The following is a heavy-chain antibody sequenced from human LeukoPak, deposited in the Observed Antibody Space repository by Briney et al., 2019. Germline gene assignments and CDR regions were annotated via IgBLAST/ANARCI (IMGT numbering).Heavy chain of an antibody. Sequence: PSDTLSLTCTVSGGSISSYYWSWIRQPPGKGLEWIGCIYYSGYTNYKSSLKSRVTISVDTSKNQFSLKLSSVTAADTAVYYCARTTMVRGTYYMDVWGKGTTVTVSS. J-gene: IGHJ6*03. CDR2: IYYSGYT. CDR1: GGSISSYY. D-gene: IGHD3-10*01. V-gene: IGHV4-59*07. CDR3: ARTTMVRGTYYMDV.